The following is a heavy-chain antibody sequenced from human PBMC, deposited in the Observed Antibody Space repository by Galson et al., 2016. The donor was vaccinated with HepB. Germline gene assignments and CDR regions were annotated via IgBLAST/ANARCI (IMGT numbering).Heavy chain of an antibody. D-gene: IGHD1-26*01. CDR2: TYYKSNWYY. Sequence: CAISGDSVSSNSANWHWIRQSPSRGLEWLGRTYYKSNWYYDYAVSVKSRLTINPDTSMNQFSLQLNSVTPEDTAVYYCTRSSPFNTGTFDFWGQGTLVTVSP. CDR3: TRSSPFNTGTFDF. V-gene: IGHV6-1*01. CDR1: GDSVSSNSAN. J-gene: IGHJ3*01.